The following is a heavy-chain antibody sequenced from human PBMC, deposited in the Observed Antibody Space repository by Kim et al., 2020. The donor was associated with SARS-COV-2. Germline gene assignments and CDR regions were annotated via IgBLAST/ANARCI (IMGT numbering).Heavy chain of an antibody. CDR2: INHSGSN. Sequence: SETLFLTCAVYGGSFSGYSWTWIRQPPGKGLEWIVEINHSGSNNYNPSLQSRVSISIDTSKNQFSLRLRSVTAADPAVYHCARGRAGVVPAPVLGLGPYYEYYIMDVWGRGTTVTVSS. CDR1: GGSFSGYS. CDR3: ARGRAGVVPAPVLGLGPYYEYYIMDV. V-gene: IGHV4-34*01. D-gene: IGHD3-3*01. J-gene: IGHJ6*02.